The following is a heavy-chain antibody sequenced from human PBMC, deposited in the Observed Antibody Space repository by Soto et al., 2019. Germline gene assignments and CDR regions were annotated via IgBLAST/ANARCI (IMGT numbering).Heavy chain of an antibody. D-gene: IGHD2-15*01. CDR2: ISSSSSTI. V-gene: IGHV3-48*01. Sequence: EVQLVESGGGLVQPGGSLRLSCAASGFTFSSYSMNWVRQAPGKGLEWVSYISSSSSTIYYADSVKGRFTISRDNAKYSLYLQMNSLRAEDTAVYYCARDGVEDIVVVVAATSGIYYYYMDVWGKGTTVTVSS. CDR1: GFTFSSYS. J-gene: IGHJ6*03. CDR3: ARDGVEDIVVVVAATSGIYYYYMDV.